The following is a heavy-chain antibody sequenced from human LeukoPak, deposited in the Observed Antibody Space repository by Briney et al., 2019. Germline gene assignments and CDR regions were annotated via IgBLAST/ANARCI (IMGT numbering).Heavy chain of an antibody. CDR3: SRDGGEGGNSAFDI. D-gene: IGHD4-23*01. Sequence: GGSLRLSCAASGFIYSDYIMDWVRQAPGKGLEWVGRIRTRINSSTTEYAASVKGRFTISRDDSKNSMYLHMNSLKTEDTAVYHCSRDGGEGGNSAFDIWGQGTMVTVSS. J-gene: IGHJ3*02. V-gene: IGHV3-72*01. CDR1: GFIYSDYI. CDR2: IRTRINSSTT.